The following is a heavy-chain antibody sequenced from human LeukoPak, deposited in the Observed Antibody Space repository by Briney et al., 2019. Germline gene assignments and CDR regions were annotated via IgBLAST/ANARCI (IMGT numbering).Heavy chain of an antibody. V-gene: IGHV3-74*01. CDR2: INSDESVT. D-gene: IGHD1-26*01. J-gene: IGHJ3*02. Sequence: GGSLRLSCAASGFSFSSYWMHWVRQPPGKGLVWVARINSDESVTNYADSAKGRFAISRDNAKNTVYLQANSLRAEDTAVYYCTRAPVGDWGDVFDIWGRGTMVTVSS. CDR3: TRAPVGDWGDVFDI. CDR1: GFSFSSYW.